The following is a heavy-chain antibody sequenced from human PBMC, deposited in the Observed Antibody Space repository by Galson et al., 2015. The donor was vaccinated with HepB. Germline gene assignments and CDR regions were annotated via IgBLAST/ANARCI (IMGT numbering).Heavy chain of an antibody. J-gene: IGHJ4*02. Sequence: SLRLSCAASGFTFSSYAMHWVRQAPGKGLEWVAVISYDGSNKYYADSVKGRFTISRDNSKNTLYLQMNSLRAEDTAVYYCARPGGQTMIVVVISVYFDYWGQGTLVTVSS. D-gene: IGHD3-22*01. V-gene: IGHV3-30*04. CDR2: ISYDGSNK. CDR1: GFTFSSYA. CDR3: ARPGGQTMIVVVISVYFDY.